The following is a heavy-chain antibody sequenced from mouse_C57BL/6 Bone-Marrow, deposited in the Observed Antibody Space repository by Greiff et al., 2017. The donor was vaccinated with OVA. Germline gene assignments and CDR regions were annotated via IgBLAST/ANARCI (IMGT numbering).Heavy chain of an antibody. CDR2: IYPGDGDT. D-gene: IGHD4-1*01. Sequence: VQLQQSGPELVKPGASVKISCKASGYAFSSSWMNWVKQRPGKGLEWIGRIYPGDGDTNYNGKFKGKATLTADKSSSTAYMQLSSLTSEDSAVCFCAANWDFAYWGQGTLVTVSA. CDR3: AANWDFAY. CDR1: GYAFSSSW. V-gene: IGHV1-82*01. J-gene: IGHJ3*01.